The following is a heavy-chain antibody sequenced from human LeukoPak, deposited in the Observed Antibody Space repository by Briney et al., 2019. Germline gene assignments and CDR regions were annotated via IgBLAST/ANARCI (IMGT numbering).Heavy chain of an antibody. CDR3: ARGITMIVEFDY. CDR2: IYYSGST. J-gene: IGHJ4*02. D-gene: IGHD3-22*01. V-gene: IGHV4-39*07. Sequence: SETLSLTCTVSGGSISSYYWGWIRQPPGKGLEWIGSIYYSGSTYYNPSLKSRVTISVDTSKNQFSLKLSSVTAADTAVYYCARGITMIVEFDYWGQGTLVTVSS. CDR1: GGSISSYY.